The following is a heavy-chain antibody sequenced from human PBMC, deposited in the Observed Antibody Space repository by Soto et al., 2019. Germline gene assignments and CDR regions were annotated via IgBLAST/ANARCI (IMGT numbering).Heavy chain of an antibody. D-gene: IGHD3-3*01. V-gene: IGHV4-31*03. CDR1: GGSISSGGYY. CDR2: IYYSGST. CDR3: AREKANYADFWSGYLQN. J-gene: IGHJ4*02. Sequence: SETLSLTCTVSGGSISSGGYYWSWVRQHPGKGLEWIGYIYYSGSTYYKPSLKSRVTISVDTSKNQLSLKLSSVTAADTAVYYCAREKANYADFWSGYLQNWGQGTLVTVSS.